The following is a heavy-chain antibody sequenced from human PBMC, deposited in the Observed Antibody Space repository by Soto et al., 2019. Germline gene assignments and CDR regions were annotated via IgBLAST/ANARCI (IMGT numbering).Heavy chain of an antibody. Sequence: QITLKESGPALVKPTQTLTLTCTFSGLSLSTTGMDVAWIRQPPGKALEWLALIYWDDDKRYSPSLKSRLAITKGTSKNQVVLTMTNMDPLDTATYYCAHRRPYSNSPEYFFDYWGQGTLVTVSS. J-gene: IGHJ4*02. CDR1: GLSLSTTGMD. D-gene: IGHD6-6*01. CDR2: IYWDDDK. V-gene: IGHV2-5*02. CDR3: AHRRPYSNSPEYFFDY.